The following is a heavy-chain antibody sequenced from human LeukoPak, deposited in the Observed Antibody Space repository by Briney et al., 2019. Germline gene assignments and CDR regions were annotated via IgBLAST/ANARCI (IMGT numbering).Heavy chain of an antibody. Sequence: PGGSLRLSCAASGFTFSTYSMNWVRQAPGKGLEWVSYISSSSTIYYADSVKGRFTISRDNAENSLYLQMHSLRDEDTAVYYCARDYKSSSGWTVDYWGQGALVTVSS. D-gene: IGHD6-19*01. CDR2: ISSSSTI. J-gene: IGHJ4*02. CDR1: GFTFSTYS. V-gene: IGHV3-48*02. CDR3: ARDYKSSSGWTVDY.